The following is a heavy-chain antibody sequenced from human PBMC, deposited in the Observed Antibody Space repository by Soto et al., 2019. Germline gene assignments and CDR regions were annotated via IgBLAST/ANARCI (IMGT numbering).Heavy chain of an antibody. J-gene: IGHJ4*02. CDR1: GFTFSSYG. Sequence: GSLRLSCAASGFTFSSYGMHWVRQAPGKGLEWVAVIWYDGSNKYYADSVKGRFTISRDNSKNTLYLQMNSLRAEDTAVYYCERVMMYSSGWYYFDYWGQGTLVTVSS. CDR3: ERVMMYSSGWYYFDY. CDR2: IWYDGSNK. D-gene: IGHD6-19*01. V-gene: IGHV3-33*01.